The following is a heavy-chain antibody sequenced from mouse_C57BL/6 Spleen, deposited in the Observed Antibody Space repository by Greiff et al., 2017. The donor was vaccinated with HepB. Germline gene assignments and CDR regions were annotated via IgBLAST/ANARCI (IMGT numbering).Heavy chain of an antibody. CDR2: ILPGSGIT. D-gene: IGHD1-1*01. V-gene: IGHV1-9*01. Sequence: VQLQESGAELMKPGASVKLSCKATGYTFTGYWIEWVKQRPGHGLEWIGEILPGSGITNYNEKFKGKATFTADTSSNTAYMQLSSLTTEDSAIYYCARRGSSLYWYFDVWGTGTTVTVSS. J-gene: IGHJ1*03. CDR1: GYTFTGYW. CDR3: ARRGSSLYWYFDV.